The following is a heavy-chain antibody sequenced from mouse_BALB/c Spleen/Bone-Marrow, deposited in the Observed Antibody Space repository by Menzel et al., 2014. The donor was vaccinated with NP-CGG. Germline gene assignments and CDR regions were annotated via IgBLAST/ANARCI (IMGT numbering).Heavy chain of an antibody. Sequence: EVNLVESGGGLVQPGGSLKLSCAASGLTFSSYGMSWVRQTPDKRLEMIATINVNGDTTYHPDSVKGRFTISRDNVKNTLYLQMSSLKSEDTAMYYCARGYDYSSWFAYWGQGTLVTVSA. CDR1: GLTFSSYG. J-gene: IGHJ3*01. V-gene: IGHV5-6-3*01. CDR2: INVNGDTT. D-gene: IGHD2-4*01. CDR3: ARGYDYSSWFAY.